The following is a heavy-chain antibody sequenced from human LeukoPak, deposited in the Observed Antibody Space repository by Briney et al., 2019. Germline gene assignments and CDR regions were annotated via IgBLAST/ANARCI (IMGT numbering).Heavy chain of an antibody. J-gene: IGHJ5*02. D-gene: IGHD2-21*02. CDR1: GYTFTSYG. Sequence: ASVKVSCKASGYTFTSYGISWVRQAPGQGLEWMGWISGYNGNTNYAQQKLQGRVTMTRDTSTSTVYMELSNLRSEDTAVYYCAREGITYCGGDCYRSHVSYNWFDPWGQGTLVTVSS. V-gene: IGHV1-18*01. CDR2: ISGYNGNT. CDR3: AREGITYCGGDCYRSHVSYNWFDP.